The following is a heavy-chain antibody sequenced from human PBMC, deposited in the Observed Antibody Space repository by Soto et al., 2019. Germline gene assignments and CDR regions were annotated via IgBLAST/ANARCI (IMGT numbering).Heavy chain of an antibody. V-gene: IGHV4-59*01. D-gene: IGHD2-21*01. J-gene: IGHJ5*02. CDR2: VYNSGST. Sequence: SETLSLTCTVXGGSITSYNWNWLRQPPGKALEWIGYVYNSGSTNYNPSLKSRVTISVDTSKNQFSLKVNSVTAADTAVYYCERRAVVAVTGSLDNWLDPWGQGILVTVSS. CDR3: ERRAVVAVTGSLDNWLDP. CDR1: GGSITSYN.